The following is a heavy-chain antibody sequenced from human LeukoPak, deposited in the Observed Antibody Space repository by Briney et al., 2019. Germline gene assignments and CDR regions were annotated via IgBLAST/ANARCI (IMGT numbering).Heavy chain of an antibody. Sequence: GGSLRLSCEASGFTFSSYYMIWGRQAPGKGLECVSVISVSGDWTYYADSVKGRFTISRDNSKNTLYLQMNSLRAEDTAVGYGQDYRRSTSAAGNSREFADYWGQGTLVTVSS. CDR3: QDYRRSTSAAGNSREFADY. V-gene: IGHV3-23*01. J-gene: IGHJ4*02. D-gene: IGHD6-13*01. CDR1: GFTFSSYY. CDR2: ISVSGDWT.